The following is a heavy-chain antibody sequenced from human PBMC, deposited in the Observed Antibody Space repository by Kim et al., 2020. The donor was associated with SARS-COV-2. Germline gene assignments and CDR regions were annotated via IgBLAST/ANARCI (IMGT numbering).Heavy chain of an antibody. Sequence: GGSLRLSCAASGFIFSSYAMTWVRQAPGKGLEWVSGLSGSGGFTNYVDSVKGRFTISRDNSKNTLYLQMNNLRGEDTAVYYCAKTLGYSYGLAGYDGMDVWGQGTTVTVSS. CDR1: GFIFSSYA. V-gene: IGHV3-23*01. CDR2: LSGSGGFT. J-gene: IGHJ6*02. CDR3: AKTLGYSYGLAGYDGMDV. D-gene: IGHD5-18*01.